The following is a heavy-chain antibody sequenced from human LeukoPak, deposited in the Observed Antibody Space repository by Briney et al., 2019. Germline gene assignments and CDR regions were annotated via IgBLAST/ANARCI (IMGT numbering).Heavy chain of an antibody. V-gene: IGHV3-48*04. CDR1: GFTFSSYS. J-gene: IGHJ1*01. CDR3: ASPDYGDYVGYFQH. CDR2: ISSSSSTI. D-gene: IGHD4-17*01. Sequence: GGSLRLSCAASGFTFSSYSMNWVRQAPGKGLEWVSYISSSSSTIYYADSVKGRFTISRDNAKNSLYLQMNSLRAEDTAVYYCASPDYGDYVGYFQHWGQGTLVTVSS.